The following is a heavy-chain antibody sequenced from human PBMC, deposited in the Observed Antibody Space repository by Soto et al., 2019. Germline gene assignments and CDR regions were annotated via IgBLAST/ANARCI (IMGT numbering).Heavy chain of an antibody. Sequence: PSETLSLTCAVSGGSISSGGYSWSWIRQPPGKGLEWIGYIYHSGSTYYNPSLKSRVTISVDRSKNQFSLKLSSVTAADTAVYYCARDGIAVAGENYFDYWGQGTLVTVSS. CDR3: ARDGIAVAGENYFDY. D-gene: IGHD6-19*01. CDR1: GGSISSGGYS. V-gene: IGHV4-30-2*01. J-gene: IGHJ4*02. CDR2: IYHSGST.